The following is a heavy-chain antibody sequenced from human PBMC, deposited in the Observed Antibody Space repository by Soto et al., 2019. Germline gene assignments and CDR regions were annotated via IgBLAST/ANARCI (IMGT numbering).Heavy chain of an antibody. CDR3: ARGSYYFDY. CDR1: CGSISSYY. J-gene: IGHJ4*02. V-gene: IGHV4-59*01. Sequence: SETLSLTCTVSCGSISSYYWSWIRQPPGKGLEWIAYIYYSGSTNYNPSLKSRVTISVDRSKNQFSLKVSSVTAADTAVYYCARGSYYFDYWGQGTLVTVSS. CDR2: IYYSGST.